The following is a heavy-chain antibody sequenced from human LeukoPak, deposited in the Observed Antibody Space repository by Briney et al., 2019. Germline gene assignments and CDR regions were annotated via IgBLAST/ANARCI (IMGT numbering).Heavy chain of an antibody. Sequence: ASVKVSCKASGYTFTGYYMHWVRQAPGQGLEWMGWINPNSGGTNYAQKFQGWVTMTRDTSISTAYMELSRLRSDDTAVYYCAREKEDDGSCAFDIWGQGTMVSVSS. CDR3: AREKEDDGSCAFDI. CDR2: INPNSGGT. V-gene: IGHV1-2*04. J-gene: IGHJ3*02. D-gene: IGHD3-10*01. CDR1: GYTFTGYY.